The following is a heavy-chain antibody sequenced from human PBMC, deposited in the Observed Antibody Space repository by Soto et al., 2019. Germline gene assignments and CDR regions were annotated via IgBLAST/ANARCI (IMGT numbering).Heavy chain of an antibody. J-gene: IGHJ4*02. CDR1: GFTVSSNY. Sequence: PGGSLRLSCAASGFTVSSNYMSWVRQAPGKGLEWVSVIYSGGSTYYADSVKGRFTISRDNSKNTLYLQMNSLRAEDTAVYYCARVVPDYVWGSYRPARSTFWGQGTLVTVSS. V-gene: IGHV3-66*01. CDR2: IYSGGST. D-gene: IGHD3-16*02. CDR3: ARVVPDYVWGSYRPARSTF.